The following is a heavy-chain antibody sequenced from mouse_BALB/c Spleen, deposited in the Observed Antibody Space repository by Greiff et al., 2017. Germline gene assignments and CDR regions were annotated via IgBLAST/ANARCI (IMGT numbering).Heavy chain of an antibody. CDR2: IWAGGST. CDR1: GFSLTSYG. Sequence: VQLQESGPGLVAPSQSLSITCTVSGFSLTSYGVHWVRQPPGKGLEWLGVIWAGGSTNYNSALMSSLSISKDNSKSQFFLKMNSLQTDDTAMYYCAREVTTATGFAYWGQGTLVTVSA. J-gene: IGHJ3*01. V-gene: IGHV2-9*02. CDR3: AREVTTATGFAY. D-gene: IGHD1-2*01.